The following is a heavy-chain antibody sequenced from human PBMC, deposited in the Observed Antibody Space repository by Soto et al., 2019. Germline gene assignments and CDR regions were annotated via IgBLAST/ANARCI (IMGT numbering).Heavy chain of an antibody. Sequence: QVQLVESGGGVVQPGGSLRLSCAASGFTFSNFVMHWVRQAPGKGLEWVAATSYDAKNIDYADSVKGRFTISRDNSKNTLYLQMNSLRHEDTAVYYCARERAIAATGIFYYWGQGTLVTVS. D-gene: IGHD6-13*01. CDR3: ARERAIAATGIFYY. V-gene: IGHV3-30*04. J-gene: IGHJ4*02. CDR2: TSYDAKNI. CDR1: GFTFSNFV.